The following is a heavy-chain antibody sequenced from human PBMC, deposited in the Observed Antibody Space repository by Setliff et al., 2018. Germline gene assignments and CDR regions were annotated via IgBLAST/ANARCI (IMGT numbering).Heavy chain of an antibody. J-gene: IGHJ4*02. CDR1: GYTFTDYG. CDR2: ISPYSGNT. V-gene: IGHV1-18*01. Sequence: ASVKVSCKASGYTFTDYGVTWVRQAPGRGLEWVGWISPYSGNTYYAPKFQGRITMTTDTSTTTAYMELKSLRSDDTAIYYCSRLVRYCTRTSCQRLSGDDYWGQGALVTLS. CDR3: SRLVRYCTRTSCQRLSGDDY. D-gene: IGHD2-2*01.